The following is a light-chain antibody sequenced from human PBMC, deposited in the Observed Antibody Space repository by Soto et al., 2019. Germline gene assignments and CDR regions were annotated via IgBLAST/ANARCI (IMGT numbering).Light chain of an antibody. CDR2: YDD. CDR3: SAWDDTLNGFV. J-gene: IGLJ1*01. Sequence: QSVLTQPPSVAEAPRQRVTISCSGSSFNIGDNAVNWYQQFPGKAPKLLIYYDDLLPSGVSDRFSGSKSGTSASLVISGLQSDDEADYYFSAWDDTLNGFVFGTGTKLTVL. V-gene: IGLV1-36*01. CDR1: SFNIGDNA.